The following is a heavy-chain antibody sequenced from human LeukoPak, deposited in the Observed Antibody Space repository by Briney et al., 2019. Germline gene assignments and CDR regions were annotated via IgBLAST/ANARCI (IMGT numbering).Heavy chain of an antibody. V-gene: IGHV4-61*02. CDR1: GDSISSGDYY. J-gene: IGHJ3*02. Sequence: SETLSLTCTVSGDSISSGDYYWSWIRQPAGKGLEWIGRISSSGSTNYNPSLKSRVTISVDTSKNQFSPKLSSVTAADTAVYFCARGPYSYDSSGAFDIWGQGTMVTVSS. D-gene: IGHD3-22*01. CDR2: ISSSGST. CDR3: ARGPYSYDSSGAFDI.